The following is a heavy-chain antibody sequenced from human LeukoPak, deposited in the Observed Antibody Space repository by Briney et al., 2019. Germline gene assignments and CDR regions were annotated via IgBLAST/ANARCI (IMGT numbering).Heavy chain of an antibody. J-gene: IGHJ3*02. Sequence: GGSLRLLCAASGFTFSSYAMSWVRQAPGKGLEWVSAISGSGGSTYYADSVKGRFTISRDNSKNTLYLQMNSLRAEDTAVYYCAKDIVVVPAAIGHDAFDIWGQGTMVTVSS. V-gene: IGHV3-23*01. CDR2: ISGSGGST. CDR3: AKDIVVVPAAIGHDAFDI. D-gene: IGHD2-2*02. CDR1: GFTFSSYA.